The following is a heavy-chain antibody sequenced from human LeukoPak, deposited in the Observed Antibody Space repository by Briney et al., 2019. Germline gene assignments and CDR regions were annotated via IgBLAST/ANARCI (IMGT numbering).Heavy chain of an antibody. Sequence: GGSLRLSCAASGFTFSSYSMNWVRQAPGKGLEWILYISSSGSIINLADSVKGRFTISRDNAKNSLYLQMNSLRAEDTAVYYCATYSGSSFDYWGQGTLVTVSS. J-gene: IGHJ4*02. CDR3: ATYSGSSFDY. V-gene: IGHV3-48*01. D-gene: IGHD6-6*01. CDR1: GFTFSSYS. CDR2: ISSSGSII.